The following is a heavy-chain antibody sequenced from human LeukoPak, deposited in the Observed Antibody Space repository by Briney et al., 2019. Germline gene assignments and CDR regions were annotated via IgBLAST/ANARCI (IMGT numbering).Heavy chain of an antibody. D-gene: IGHD6-19*01. CDR3: ARAVSGRFDY. V-gene: IGHV4-30-4*01. CDR2: IYYSGST. CDR1: GGSISSGDYY. Sequence: SETLSLTCTVSGGSISSGDYYWSWIRQPPGKGLEWIGYIYYSGSTYYNPSLKSRVTISVDTSKNQFSLRLSSVTAADTAIYYCARAVSGRFDYWGQGTLVTVSS. J-gene: IGHJ4*02.